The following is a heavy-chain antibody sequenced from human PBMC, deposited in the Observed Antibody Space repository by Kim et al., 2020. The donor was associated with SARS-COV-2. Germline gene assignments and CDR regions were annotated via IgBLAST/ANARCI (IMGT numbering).Heavy chain of an antibody. D-gene: IGHD3-10*01. CDR3: ARDSDRLLWFGELFPDLDY. V-gene: IGHV3-21*01. CDR2: ISSSSSYI. J-gene: IGHJ4*02. Sequence: GGSLRLSCAASGFTFSSYSMNWVRQAPGKGLEWVSSISSSSSYIYYADSVKGRFTISSDNAKNSLYLQMNSLRAEDAAVYYCARDSDRLLWFGELFPDLDYWGQGTLVTVSS. CDR1: GFTFSSYS.